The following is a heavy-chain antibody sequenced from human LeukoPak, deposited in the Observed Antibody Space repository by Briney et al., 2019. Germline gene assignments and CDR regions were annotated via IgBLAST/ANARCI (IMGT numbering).Heavy chain of an antibody. D-gene: IGHD3-10*01. CDR3: ARSKGTYYYGSGSYDV. V-gene: IGHV4-39*01. CDR2: TYYSGRS. Sequence: SETLSLTCTVSGGSICSSSYYWGWVRQPPGTGLEWLWCTYYSGRSYYNPSLKSRVTISVDTSKNQFSLKLSSVTAADTAVYYCARSKGTYYYGSGSYDVWGKGTTVTISS. J-gene: IGHJ6*04. CDR1: GGSICSSSYY.